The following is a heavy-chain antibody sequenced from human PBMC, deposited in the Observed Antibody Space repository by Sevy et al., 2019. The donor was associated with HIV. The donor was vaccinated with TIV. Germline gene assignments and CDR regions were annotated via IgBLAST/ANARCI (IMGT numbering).Heavy chain of an antibody. Sequence: SQTLSLTCAISGDSVSSNSTAWNWIRQSPSRGLEWLRRTYYRSKWYNDYAVSVKSRITINPDTSKNQFSLQLNSVTPEDTAVYYCARDRGCSSTSCYADFDYWGQGTLVTVSS. CDR2: TYYRSKWYN. J-gene: IGHJ4*02. CDR3: ARDRGCSSTSCYADFDY. V-gene: IGHV6-1*01. D-gene: IGHD2-2*01. CDR1: GDSVSSNSTA.